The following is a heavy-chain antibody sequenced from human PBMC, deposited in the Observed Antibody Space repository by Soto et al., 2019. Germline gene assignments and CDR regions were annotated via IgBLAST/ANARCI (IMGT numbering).Heavy chain of an antibody. Sequence: SATLSLTYTISGGDIGSHYWTWIRQPAGKGLEWIGRIYGSGSTKYNPSLQSRVTMSLDTSKNQFSLRLESVTAADTAVYYCARGQRFSDWFDPWGQGTLVTVSS. J-gene: IGHJ5*02. CDR3: ARGQRFSDWFDP. CDR2: IYGSGST. D-gene: IGHD3-3*01. V-gene: IGHV4-4*07. CDR1: GGDIGSHY.